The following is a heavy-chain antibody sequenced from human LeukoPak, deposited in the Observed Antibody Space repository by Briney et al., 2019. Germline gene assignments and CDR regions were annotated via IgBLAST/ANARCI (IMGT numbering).Heavy chain of an antibody. CDR3: TKRVYGDYYFDY. V-gene: IGHV3-23*01. Sequence: GGTLRLSCAASGFTFSSYGMSWVRQAPGKGLEWVSAISGSGGSTYYADSVKGRFTISRDNSKNTLYLQMNSLRAEDTAVYYCTKRVYGDYYFDYWGQGTLVTVSS. CDR2: ISGSGGST. J-gene: IGHJ4*02. D-gene: IGHD4-17*01. CDR1: GFTFSSYG.